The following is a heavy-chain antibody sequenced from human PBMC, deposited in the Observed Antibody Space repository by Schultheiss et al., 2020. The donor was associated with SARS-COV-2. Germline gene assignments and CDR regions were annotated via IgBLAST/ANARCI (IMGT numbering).Heavy chain of an antibody. CDR2: ISGSGGST. CDR1: GFTFSSYA. CDR3: AKDWAYSGSPWEAEYFQH. J-gene: IGHJ1*01. V-gene: IGHV3-23*01. D-gene: IGHD1-26*01. Sequence: GGSLRLSCAASGFTFSSYAMSWVRQAPGKGLEWVSAISGSGGSTYYADSVKGRFTISRDNSKNTLYLQMNSLRAEDTAVYYCAKDWAYSGSPWEAEYFQHWGRGTLVTVAS.